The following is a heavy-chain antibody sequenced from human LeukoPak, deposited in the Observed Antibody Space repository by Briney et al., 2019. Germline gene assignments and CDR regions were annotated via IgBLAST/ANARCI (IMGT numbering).Heavy chain of an antibody. CDR1: GFTFSSYA. CDR3: ANDGVRYGSGQPIDY. Sequence: GGSLRLSCAASGFTFSSYAMSWVRQAPGKGLEWVSAISGSGGSTYYADSVKGRFTISRDNSKNTLYLQMNSLRAEDTAVYYCANDGVRYGSGQPIDYWGQGTLVTVSS. CDR2: ISGSGGST. D-gene: IGHD6-19*01. J-gene: IGHJ4*02. V-gene: IGHV3-23*01.